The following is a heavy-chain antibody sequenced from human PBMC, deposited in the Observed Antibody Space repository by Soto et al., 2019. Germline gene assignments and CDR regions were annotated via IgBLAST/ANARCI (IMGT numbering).Heavy chain of an antibody. CDR1: GYTFTSYG. J-gene: IGHJ6*02. CDR2: ISAYNGNT. CDR3: ARVPAGYSSSWYLGNYYYYGMDV. D-gene: IGHD6-13*01. V-gene: IGHV1-18*04. Sequence: GASVKVSCKASGYTFTSYGISWVRQAPGQGLERMGWISAYNGNTNYAQKLQGRVTMTTDTSTSTAYMELRSLRSDDTAVYYCARVPAGYSSSWYLGNYYYYGMDVWGQGTTVTVSS.